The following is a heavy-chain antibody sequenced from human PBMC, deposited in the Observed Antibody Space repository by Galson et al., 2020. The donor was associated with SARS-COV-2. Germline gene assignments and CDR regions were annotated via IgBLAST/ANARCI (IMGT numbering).Heavy chain of an antibody. CDR2: IYTSGSS. V-gene: IGHV4-4*07. CDR1: GDSISSYY. CDR3: ARDRRITGTHLSLDY. Sequence: SETLSLTCTVFGDSISSYYWTWIRQPAGKGLEWIGRIYTSGSSNYNPSLEGRVTMSVDTSKNQVSLKVRSVTAADTAVYYCARDRRITGTHLSLDYWGQGILVTVSS. D-gene: IGHD1-7*01. J-gene: IGHJ4*02.